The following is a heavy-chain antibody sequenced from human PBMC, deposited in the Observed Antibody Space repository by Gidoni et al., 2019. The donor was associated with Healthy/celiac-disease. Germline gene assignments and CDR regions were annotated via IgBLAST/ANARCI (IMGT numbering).Heavy chain of an antibody. J-gene: IGHJ5*02. CDR2: INHSGST. CDR1: GGSFRGYY. D-gene: IGHD6-19*01. V-gene: IGHV4-34*01. Sequence: QVQLQQWGAGLLKPSETLSLTCAVYGGSFRGYYWSWIRPPPGKGLEWIGEINHSGSTNYNPSLKSRVTISVDTSKNQFSLKLSSGTAADTAVYYCARRRGMAVAPRYDWFDPWGQGTLVTVSS. CDR3: ARRRGMAVAPRYDWFDP.